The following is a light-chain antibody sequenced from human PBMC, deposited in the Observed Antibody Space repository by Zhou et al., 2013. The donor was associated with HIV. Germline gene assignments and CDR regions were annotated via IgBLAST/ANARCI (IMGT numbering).Light chain of an antibody. Sequence: EIVMTQSPATLSVSPGERATLSCRASQSVATNLAWYQQKPGQPPRLLIYGASTRATGVPARFSGSGSWTEFTLSISSMQSEDFAVYYCQQYHNWPPALTFGGGTEGGDQT. CDR1: QSVATN. CDR2: GAS. V-gene: IGKV3-15*01. CDR3: QQYHNWPPALT. J-gene: IGKJ4*01.